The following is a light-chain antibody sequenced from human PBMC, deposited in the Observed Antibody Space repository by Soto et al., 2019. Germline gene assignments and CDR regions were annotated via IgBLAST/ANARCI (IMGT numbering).Light chain of an antibody. J-gene: IGKJ2*01. CDR2: GAS. Sequence: EIVMTKSPATLSVSPGETATLSGRASQSVSSNLAWYQQKPGQAPRLLIHGASTRATGIPARFSGSGSGAEFTLTIISLQYEDFAVFYCQQYKTWSMYPFGQGTKLEIK. CDR3: QQYKTWSMYP. V-gene: IGKV3-15*01. CDR1: QSVSSN.